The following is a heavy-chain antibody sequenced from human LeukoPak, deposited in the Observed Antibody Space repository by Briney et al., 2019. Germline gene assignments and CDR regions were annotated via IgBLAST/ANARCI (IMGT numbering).Heavy chain of an antibody. CDR1: GFTFSSYG. D-gene: IGHD2/OR15-2a*01. CDR3: AKDNTASSPGGDY. CDR2: ISYDGSNK. V-gene: IGHV3-30*18. J-gene: IGHJ4*02. Sequence: GRSLRLSCVASGFTFSSYGMHWVRQAPGKGLEWVAVISYDGSNKYYADSVKGRFTISRDNSKNTLYLQMNSLRAEDTAVYYCAKDNTASSPGGDYWGQGTLVTVSS.